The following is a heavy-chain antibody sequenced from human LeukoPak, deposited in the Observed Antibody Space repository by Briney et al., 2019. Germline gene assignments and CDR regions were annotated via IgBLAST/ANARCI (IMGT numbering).Heavy chain of an antibody. CDR1: GFSLSTSGVG. D-gene: IGHD3-3*01. V-gene: IGHV2-5*01. CDR2: IYWNDDK. Sequence: SSPTLVKPTQTLTLTCTFSGFSLSTSGVGVGWIRQPPGKALEWLALIYWNDDKRYSPSLKSRLTITKDTSKNQVVLTMTNMDPVDTATYYCAHRFLEWLSHDAFDIWGQGTMVTVSS. J-gene: IGHJ3*02. CDR3: AHRFLEWLSHDAFDI.